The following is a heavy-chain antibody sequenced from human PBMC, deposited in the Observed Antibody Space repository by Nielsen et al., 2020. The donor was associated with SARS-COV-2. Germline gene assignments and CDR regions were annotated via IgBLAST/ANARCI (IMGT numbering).Heavy chain of an antibody. CDR3: ARIAPITIFGVVSWFDP. Sequence: SETLSLTCAVYGGSFSGYYWSWIRQSPGKRLEWIGYIYYSGSTNYNPSLKSRVTISVDTSKNQFSLKLSSVTAADTAVYYCARIAPITIFGVVSWFDPWGQGTLVTVSS. V-gene: IGHV4-59*01. CDR2: IYYSGST. J-gene: IGHJ5*02. D-gene: IGHD3-3*01. CDR1: GGSFSGYY.